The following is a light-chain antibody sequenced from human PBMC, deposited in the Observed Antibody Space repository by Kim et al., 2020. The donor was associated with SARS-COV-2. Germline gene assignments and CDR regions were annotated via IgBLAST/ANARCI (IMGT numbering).Light chain of an antibody. CDR2: GKN. CDR1: SLRSDY. J-gene: IGLJ2*01. CDR3: NSRDSNDNGV. V-gene: IGLV3-19*01. Sequence: SSELTQYPAVSVALGQTVRITCQGDSLRSDYATWYQQKPGQAPILVIYGKNNRPSGIPDRFSGSSSGNTASLTITGTQAGVEADYYCNSRDSNDNGVVGG.